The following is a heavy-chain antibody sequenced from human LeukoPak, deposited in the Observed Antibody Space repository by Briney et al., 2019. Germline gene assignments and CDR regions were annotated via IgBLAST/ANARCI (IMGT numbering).Heavy chain of an antibody. Sequence: ASVKVSCKASGGTFSSYAISWVRQATGQGLEWMGWMNPNSGNTGYAQKFQGRVTMTRNTSISTAYMELSSLRSEDTAVYYCARGKEYSYGLRPFDYWGQGTLVTVSS. CDR1: GGTFSSYA. V-gene: IGHV1-8*02. CDR3: ARGKEYSYGLRPFDY. CDR2: MNPNSGNT. J-gene: IGHJ4*02. D-gene: IGHD5-18*01.